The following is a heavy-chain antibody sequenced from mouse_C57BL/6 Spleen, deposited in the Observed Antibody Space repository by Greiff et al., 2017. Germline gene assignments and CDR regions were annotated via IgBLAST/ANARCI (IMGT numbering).Heavy chain of an antibody. D-gene: IGHD1-1*01. Sequence: VQLQQPGAELVRPGSSVKLSCKASGYTFTSYWMHWVKQRPIQGLEWIGNIDPSDSETHYNQKFKDKATLTVDKSSSTAYMQLISLTTEDSAVYDAAIGDYYGSSTYAMDYWGQGTSVTVSS. J-gene: IGHJ4*01. V-gene: IGHV1-52*01. CDR2: IDPSDSET. CDR3: AIGDYYGSSTYAMDY. CDR1: GYTFTSYW.